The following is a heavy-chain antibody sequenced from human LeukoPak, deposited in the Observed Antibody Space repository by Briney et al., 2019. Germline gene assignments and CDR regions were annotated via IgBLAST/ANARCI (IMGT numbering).Heavy chain of an antibody. Sequence: SETLSLTCTVSGGSISSGGYYWSWIRQPAGQGLEWIGRFYTSGSTNYNPPLKSRVTISVDTSKNQFSLKLSSVTAADTAVYYCARNPLGSGWYDYYFDYWGQGTLVTVSS. CDR2: FYTSGST. CDR3: ARNPLGSGWYDYYFDY. V-gene: IGHV4-61*02. CDR1: GGSISSGGYY. D-gene: IGHD6-19*01. J-gene: IGHJ4*02.